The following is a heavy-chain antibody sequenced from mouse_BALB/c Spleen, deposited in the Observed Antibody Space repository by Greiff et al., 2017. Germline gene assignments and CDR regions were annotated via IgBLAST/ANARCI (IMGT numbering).Heavy chain of an antibody. CDR2: IDPANGNT. V-gene: IGHV14-3*02. D-gene: IGHD2-1*01. J-gene: IGHJ3*01. CDR1: GFNIKDTY. CDR3: ARSLIYYGNYVIAY. Sequence: EVQLQQSGAELVKPGASVKLSCTASGFNIKDTYMHWVKQRPEQGLEWIGRIDPANGNTKYDPKFQGKATITADTSSNTAYLQLSSLTSEDSAVYYCARSLIYYGNYVIAYWGQGTLVTVSA.